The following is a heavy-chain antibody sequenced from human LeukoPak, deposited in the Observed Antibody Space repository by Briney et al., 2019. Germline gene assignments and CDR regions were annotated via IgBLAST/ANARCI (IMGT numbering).Heavy chain of an antibody. CDR3: ARSRGYSYGFDY. V-gene: IGHV1-24*01. D-gene: IGHD5-18*01. Sequence: ASVEVSCKVSGYTLTELSMHWVRQAPGKGLEWMGGFDPEDGETIYAQKFRGRVTMTEDTSTDTAYMELSSLRSEDTAVYYCARSRGYSYGFDYWGQGTLVTVSS. J-gene: IGHJ4*02. CDR1: GYTLTELS. CDR2: FDPEDGET.